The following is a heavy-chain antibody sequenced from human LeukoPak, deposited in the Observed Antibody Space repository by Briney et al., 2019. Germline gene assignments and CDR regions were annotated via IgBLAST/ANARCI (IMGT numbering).Heavy chain of an antibody. D-gene: IGHD3-22*01. J-gene: IGHJ4*02. CDR3: AGSTYYYDSSGYLSY. CDR2: IYYSGST. Sequence: SETLSLTCTVSGGSISSSSYYWGWIRQPPGKGLEWIGSIYYSGSTYYNPSLKSRVTISVDTSKNQFSLKLSSVTAADTAVYYCAGSTYYYDSSGYLSYWGQGTLVTVSS. CDR1: GGSISSSSYY. V-gene: IGHV4-39*01.